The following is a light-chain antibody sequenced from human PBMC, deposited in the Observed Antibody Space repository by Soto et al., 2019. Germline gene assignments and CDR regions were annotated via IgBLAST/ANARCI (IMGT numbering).Light chain of an antibody. CDR1: SSDLGAYKS. V-gene: IGLV2-14*01. CDR2: EVS. CDR3: TSYTTSSTYV. Sequence: QSVLTQPASVSGSPGQSITISCTGASSDLGAYKSVSWYQQHPGKAPKLLIFEVSRRPSGVSDRFSGSKSGNTASLTISGLQAEDEADYYCTSYTTSSTYVFGTATKVTVL. J-gene: IGLJ1*01.